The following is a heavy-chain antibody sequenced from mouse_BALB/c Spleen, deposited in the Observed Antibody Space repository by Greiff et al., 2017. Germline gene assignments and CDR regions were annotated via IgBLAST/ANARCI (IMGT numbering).Heavy chain of an antibody. V-gene: IGHV2-6-5*01. CDR1: GFSLTDSG. J-gene: IGHJ3*01. CDR3: SQHNDYGRTWFAY. Sequence: QVQLQQSGPGLVAPSHSLSITCTVSGFSLTDSGVSWIRQPPGKGLEWLGVIWGGGSTNYYSALKSRLSISKANSKSQVFLKMSSLHTDDTAKYCCSQHNDYGRTWFAYWGQGTLVRVSA. D-gene: IGHD2-1*01. CDR2: IWGGGST.